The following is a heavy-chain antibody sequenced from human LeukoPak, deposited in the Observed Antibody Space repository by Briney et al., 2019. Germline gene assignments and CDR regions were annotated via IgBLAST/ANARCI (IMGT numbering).Heavy chain of an antibody. J-gene: IGHJ4*02. CDR3: ARHRGRWSGDFDY. V-gene: IGHV4-59*01. CDR2: IYYSGST. D-gene: IGHD6-13*01. CDR1: GGSISGYH. Sequence: SETLSLTCAVSGGSISGYHWSWIRQSPDKGLEWIGYIYYSGSTNYNPSLQSRVTISVDTSKNQFSLKITSVTAADTAVYYCARHRGRWSGDFDYWGQGTLVTVSS.